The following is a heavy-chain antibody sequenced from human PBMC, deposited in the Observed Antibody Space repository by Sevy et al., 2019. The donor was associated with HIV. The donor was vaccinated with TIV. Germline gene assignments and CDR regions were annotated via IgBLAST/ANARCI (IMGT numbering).Heavy chain of an antibody. Sequence: ASVKVSCKVSGYRLSQLSMHWVRQAPGKGLEWMGSFDPEDDETIYAQNSQGRVAMTEDTSTDTAYMELSTLRSEDTAVYYCATTKDYYESSGSPFDYWGQGTLVTVSS. V-gene: IGHV1-24*01. J-gene: IGHJ4*02. CDR1: GYRLSQLS. CDR3: ATTKDYYESSGSPFDY. D-gene: IGHD3-22*01. CDR2: FDPEDDET.